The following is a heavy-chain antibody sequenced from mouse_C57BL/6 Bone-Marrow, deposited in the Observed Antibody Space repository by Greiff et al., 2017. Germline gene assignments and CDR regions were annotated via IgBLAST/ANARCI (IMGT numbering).Heavy chain of an antibody. J-gene: IGHJ4*01. Sequence: EVKLMESGGGLVQPGGSLKLSCAASGFTFSDSYMYLVRQTPEKRLEWVAYISNGGGSTYYPDTVKGRHTISRDNAKNTLYLQMGRLKSVDTAMYFCARDYYDYAMDYWGQGTSVTVSS. V-gene: IGHV5-12*01. CDR2: ISNGGGST. CDR3: ARDYYDYAMDY. CDR1: GFTFSDSY. D-gene: IGHD1-1*01.